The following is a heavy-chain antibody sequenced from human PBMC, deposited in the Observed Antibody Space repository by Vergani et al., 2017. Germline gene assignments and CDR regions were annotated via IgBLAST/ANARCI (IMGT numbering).Heavy chain of an antibody. CDR1: GFSFNSYW. CDR3: ARAGCIETCYMSNWLDS. J-gene: IGHJ5*01. V-gene: IGHV3-74*03. Sequence: DVHLAESGGGFFQPGGSLRLSCSASGFSFNSYWMHWVRQVPGKGLLWVSRIKSDGSITAYADSVQGRFTISRDNAQNKLYLQMNSLRDEDTGVYYCARAGCIETCYMSNWLDSWGQGTLVTVSS. D-gene: IGHD3-9*01. CDR2: IKSDGSIT.